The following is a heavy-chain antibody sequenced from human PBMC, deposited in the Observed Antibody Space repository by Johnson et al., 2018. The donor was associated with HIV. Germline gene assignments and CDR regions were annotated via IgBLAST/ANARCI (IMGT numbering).Heavy chain of an antibody. V-gene: IGHV3-48*03. CDR3: AGGFYYGSGSYHGAFDI. CDR2: ISSSGNTI. J-gene: IGHJ3*02. Sequence: VQLVESGGGLVQPGRSQRLSCTASGFTFGDYAMSWVRQAPGKGLEWVSYISSSGNTIFYADSVKGRFTISRDNAKNSLFLQMNSLRAEDTAVYYCAGGFYYGSGSYHGAFDIWGQGTMVTVSS. CDR1: GFTFGDYA. D-gene: IGHD3-10*01.